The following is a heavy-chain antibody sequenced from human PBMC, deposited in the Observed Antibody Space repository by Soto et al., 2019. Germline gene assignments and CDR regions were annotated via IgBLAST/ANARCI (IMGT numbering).Heavy chain of an antibody. CDR1: GASISPYY. V-gene: IGHV4-59*08. CDR2: IFYNGST. J-gene: IGHJ4*01. Sequence: PSETLSLTCAVSGASISPYYWSWIRQSPGKGLEWIGFIFYNGSTNYNPTLKNRIAISVDTSKNQFSLKLNSVTAADTAVYYCARHGWQVLPFFDFWGHGSLVTVS. CDR3: ARHGWQVLPFFDF. D-gene: IGHD2-2*03.